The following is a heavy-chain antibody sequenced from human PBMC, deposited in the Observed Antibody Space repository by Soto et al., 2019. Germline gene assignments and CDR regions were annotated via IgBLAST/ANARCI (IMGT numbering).Heavy chain of an antibody. D-gene: IGHD2-8*01. CDR2: INHSGST. CDR1: GGSFSGYY. J-gene: IGHJ6*02. Sequence: PSETLSLTCAVYGGSFSGYYWSWIRQPPGKGLEWIGEINHSGSTNYNPSLKSRVTISVDTSKNQFSLKLSSVTAADTAVYYCNAGSYYYYGMDVWGQGTTVTVSS. CDR3: NAGSYYYYGMDV. V-gene: IGHV4-34*01.